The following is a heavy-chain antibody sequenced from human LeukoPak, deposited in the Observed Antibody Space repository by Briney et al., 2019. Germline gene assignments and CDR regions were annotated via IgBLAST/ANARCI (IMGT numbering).Heavy chain of an antibody. CDR2: INAGNGNT. Sequence: ASVKVSCKASGFSFPIYAIHWVRQAPGQRLEWMGWINAGNGNTNYAQKLQGRVTMTTDTSTSTAYMELRSLRSDDTAVYYCARDGSHVVSGGGYWGQGTLVTVSS. CDR3: ARDGSHVVSGGGY. J-gene: IGHJ4*02. D-gene: IGHD3-10*01. V-gene: IGHV1-3*01. CDR1: GFSFPIYA.